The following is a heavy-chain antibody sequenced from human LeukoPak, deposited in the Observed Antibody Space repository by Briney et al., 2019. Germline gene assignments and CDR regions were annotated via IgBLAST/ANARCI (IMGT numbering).Heavy chain of an antibody. CDR3: ARGGRGSSWFDN. CDR1: GFTFSSFG. Sequence: HPGGSLTLSCTASGFTFSSFGMHWVRQTPGKGLEWVTFIHNYETTEYYADSVKGRFTISRDNSKNTVYLQMNSLRAGDTAVYYCARGGRGSSWFDNWGQGTLVTVSS. V-gene: IGHV3-30*02. CDR2: IHNYETTE. D-gene: IGHD6-13*01. J-gene: IGHJ4*02.